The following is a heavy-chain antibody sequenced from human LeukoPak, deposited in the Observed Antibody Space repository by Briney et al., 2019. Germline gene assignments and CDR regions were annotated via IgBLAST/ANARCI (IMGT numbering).Heavy chain of an antibody. CDR1: GYTFTGYY. J-gene: IGHJ4*02. Sequence: GASVKVSCKASGYTFTGYYMHWVRQAPGQGLEWMGRINPNSGGTNYAQKFQGRVTMTRDTSISTAYMELSRLRSDDTAVYYCASLGYYDSSGYYFYWGQGTLVTVSP. D-gene: IGHD3-22*01. CDR3: ASLGYYDSSGYYFY. V-gene: IGHV1-2*06. CDR2: INPNSGGT.